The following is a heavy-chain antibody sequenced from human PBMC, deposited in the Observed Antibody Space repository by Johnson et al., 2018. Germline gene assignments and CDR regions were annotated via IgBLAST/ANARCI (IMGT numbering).Heavy chain of an antibody. V-gene: IGHV3-23*04. CDR2: ISGSGGSP. CDR3: AKDLRDAFGI. J-gene: IGHJ3*02. CDR1: GFTFSSYA. Sequence: VQLVESGGGVVQPGRSLRLSCAASGFTFSSYAMTWVRQAPGKGLEWVAAISGSGGSPYYADSVTGRFSISRDISKNTLFLQMNRLRAEDTAVYYCAKDLRDAFGIWGQGTMVTVSS.